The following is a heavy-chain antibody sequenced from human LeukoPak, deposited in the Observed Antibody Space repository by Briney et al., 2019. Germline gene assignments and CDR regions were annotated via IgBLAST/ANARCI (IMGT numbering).Heavy chain of an antibody. D-gene: IGHD3-10*01. CDR2: INPNSGGT. CDR1: GYTFTGYY. J-gene: IGHJ4*02. Sequence: ASVKVSCKASGYTFTGYYMHWVRQAPGQGLEWMGWINPNSGGTNYAQKFQGRVTMTRDTSISTAYMELSRLRSDDTAVYYCARDQGLLWFGELPYFDYWGQGTLVTVSS. CDR3: ARDQGLLWFGELPYFDY. V-gene: IGHV1-2*02.